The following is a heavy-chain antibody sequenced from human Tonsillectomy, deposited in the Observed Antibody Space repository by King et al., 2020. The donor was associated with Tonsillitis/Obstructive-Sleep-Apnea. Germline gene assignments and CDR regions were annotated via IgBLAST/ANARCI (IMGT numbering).Heavy chain of an antibody. Sequence: VQLVESGGGLVQPGGSLRLSCAASGFTFSSYAMTWVCQAPGKGLEWVSAISGSGGSTYYADSVKGRFTISRDNSRDTLYLQMNSLRAEDTAVYYCAKDRSSTVTTGYWGQGTLVTVSS. CDR1: GFTFSSYA. CDR3: AKDRSSTVTTGY. J-gene: IGHJ4*02. CDR2: ISGSGGST. V-gene: IGHV3-23*04. D-gene: IGHD4-17*01.